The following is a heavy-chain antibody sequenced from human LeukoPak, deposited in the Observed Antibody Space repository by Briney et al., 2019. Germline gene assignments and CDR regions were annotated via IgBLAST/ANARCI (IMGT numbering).Heavy chain of an antibody. D-gene: IGHD5-12*01. CDR1: GFTFSSYS. CDR2: ISSSSSYI. V-gene: IGHV3-21*01. Sequence: GGSLRLSCAASGFTFSSYSMNWVRQAPGKGLEWVSSISSSSSYIYYADSVKGRFTISRDNAKNSLYLQMNSLRVEDTAVYYCARDVGSGYTDAFDIWGQGTMVTVSS. J-gene: IGHJ3*02. CDR3: ARDVGSGYTDAFDI.